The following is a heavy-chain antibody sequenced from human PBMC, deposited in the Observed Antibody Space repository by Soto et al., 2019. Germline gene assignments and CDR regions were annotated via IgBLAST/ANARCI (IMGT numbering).Heavy chain of an antibody. V-gene: IGHV3-33*01. CDR1: GFTFSSYG. Sequence: QVQLVESGGGVVQPGRSLRLSCAASGFTFSSYGMHWVRQAPGKGLEWVAVIWYDGSNKYYADSVKGRFTISRDNSKNTLYLQMNSLRAEDTAVYYCARARVIGYYYYMDVWGKGTTVTVSS. D-gene: IGHD2-21*01. CDR2: IWYDGSNK. J-gene: IGHJ6*03. CDR3: ARARVIGYYYYMDV.